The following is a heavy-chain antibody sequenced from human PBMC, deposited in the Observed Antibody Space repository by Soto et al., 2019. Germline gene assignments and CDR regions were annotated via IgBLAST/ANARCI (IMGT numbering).Heavy chain of an antibody. Sequence: GASVKVSCKASGYTFTSYDINWVRQATGQGLEWMGWMNPNSGNTGYAQKFQGRVTMTRNTSISTAYMELSSLRSEDTAVYYCARFDETYSSGWQLADYWGQGTLVTVSS. J-gene: IGHJ4*02. CDR1: GYTFTSYD. V-gene: IGHV1-8*01. D-gene: IGHD6-19*01. CDR2: MNPNSGNT. CDR3: ARFDETYSSGWQLADY.